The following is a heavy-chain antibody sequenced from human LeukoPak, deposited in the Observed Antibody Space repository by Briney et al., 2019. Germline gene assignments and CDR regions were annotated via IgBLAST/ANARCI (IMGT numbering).Heavy chain of an antibody. Sequence: GGSLRLSCAASGFTFSSYWMSWVRQAPGKGLEWVANIKQDGSEKYHVDSVKGRFTISRDNAKNSLYLQMNSLRAEDTAVYYCARVSLLLWFGELLSWFDPWGQGTLVTVSS. D-gene: IGHD3-10*01. CDR1: GFTFSSYW. V-gene: IGHV3-7*03. CDR2: IKQDGSEK. J-gene: IGHJ5*02. CDR3: ARVSLLLWFGELLSWFDP.